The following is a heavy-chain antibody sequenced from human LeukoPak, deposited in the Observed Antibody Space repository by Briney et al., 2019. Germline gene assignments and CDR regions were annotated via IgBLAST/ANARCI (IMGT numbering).Heavy chain of an antibody. V-gene: IGHV3-21*01. CDR2: ISSSSSYI. CDR1: GFTFSSYS. CDR3: ARDKAVRAFDY. Sequence: GGSLRLSWAASGFTFSSYSMNWVRQAPGKGLEWVSSISSSSSYIYYADSVKGRFTISRDNAKNSLYLQMNSLRAEDTAVYYCARDKAVRAFDYWGQGTLVTVSS. D-gene: IGHD3-10*01. J-gene: IGHJ4*02.